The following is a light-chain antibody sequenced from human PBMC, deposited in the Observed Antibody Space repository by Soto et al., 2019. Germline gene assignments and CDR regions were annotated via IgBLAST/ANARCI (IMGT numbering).Light chain of an antibody. CDR1: QDVSRS. CDR3: QQLWTYPLT. Sequence: DTHLTQSPSFLSASVGDRVTITCRASQDVSRSVGWYQQKPGKAPKLLISAASTLHSGVPSRFSGSGSGTDFTLTISSLQPEDFATYYCQQLWTYPLTFGGGTKVDIK. J-gene: IGKJ4*01. V-gene: IGKV1-9*01. CDR2: AAS.